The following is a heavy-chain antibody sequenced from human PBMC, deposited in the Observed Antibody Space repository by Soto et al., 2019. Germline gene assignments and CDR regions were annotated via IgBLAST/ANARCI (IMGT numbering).Heavy chain of an antibody. D-gene: IGHD5-18*01. V-gene: IGHV4-30-2*01. CDR1: GGSISSGDYY. Sequence: PSQTLSLTCTVSGGSISSGDYYWSWIRQPPGKGLEWIGYMYHSGSTYYNPSLKSRVTISVDTSKNQFSLKLSSVTAADTAVYYCARQGRYSYGSIPTPHFDYWGQGTLVTVSS. J-gene: IGHJ4*02. CDR3: ARQGRYSYGSIPTPHFDY. CDR2: MYHSGST.